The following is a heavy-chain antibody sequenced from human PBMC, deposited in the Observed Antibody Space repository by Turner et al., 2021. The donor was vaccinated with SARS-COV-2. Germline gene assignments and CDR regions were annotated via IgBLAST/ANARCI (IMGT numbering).Heavy chain of an antibody. CDR2: INPNSGGT. Sequence: QVQLVQSGVEVKKPGASVKASCKASGSPFPGYYMHWVRQAPGQGLEWMGWINPNSGGTNYAQKFQGRVTMTRDTSISTAYLELSRLRSDDTAVYYCARGASVTPDRYYYYYFGMDVWGQGTTVTVSS. CDR3: ARGASVTPDRYYYYYFGMDV. V-gene: IGHV1-2*02. D-gene: IGHD4-17*01. J-gene: IGHJ6*02. CDR1: GSPFPGYY.